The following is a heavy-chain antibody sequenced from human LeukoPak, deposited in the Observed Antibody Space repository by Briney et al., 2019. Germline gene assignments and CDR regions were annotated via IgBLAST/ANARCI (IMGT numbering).Heavy chain of an antibody. CDR1: GFSFSGHW. Sequence: GGSLRLSCTASGFSFSGHWMHWARQLPGKGRVWVSRISPTGSTTSYADSVKGRFTVSRDNAKNTLYLQVNNLRAEDTAVYYCARGPNSNWSGLDFWGQGTLLTVSS. J-gene: IGHJ4*02. V-gene: IGHV3-74*01. D-gene: IGHD6-6*01. CDR3: ARGPNSNWSGLDF. CDR2: ISPTGSTT.